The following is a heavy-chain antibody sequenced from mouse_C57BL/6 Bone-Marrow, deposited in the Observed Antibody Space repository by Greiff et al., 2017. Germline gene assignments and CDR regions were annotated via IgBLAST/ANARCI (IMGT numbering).Heavy chain of an antibody. D-gene: IGHD2-4*01. CDR2: INPSNGGT. J-gene: IGHJ2*01. CDR1: GYTFTSYW. V-gene: IGHV1-53*01. CDR3: ASPPIYYDYDYFDY. Sequence: QVQLQQPGTELVKPGASVKLSCKASGYTFTSYWMHWVKQRPGQGLEWIGNINPSNGGTNYNEKFKSKATLTVDKSSSTAYMQLSRLTSEDSAVYYCASPPIYYDYDYFDYWGQGTTLTVSS.